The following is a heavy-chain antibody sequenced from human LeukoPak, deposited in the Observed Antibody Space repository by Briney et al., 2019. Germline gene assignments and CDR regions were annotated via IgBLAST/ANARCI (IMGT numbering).Heavy chain of an antibody. D-gene: IGHD2-2*02. CDR3: GRSGSYTDDAFDI. Sequence: PGESLKISGKGSGYSFTSYWIGGVRQMPGKGLGGMGVIYPGDSETRYSPSFQGQVTISADKPISTAYLQWSSLNASATAMYYGGRSGSYTDDAFDIWGQGKMVTVSS. CDR1: GYSFTSYW. V-gene: IGHV5-51*01. J-gene: IGHJ3*02. CDR2: IYPGDSET.